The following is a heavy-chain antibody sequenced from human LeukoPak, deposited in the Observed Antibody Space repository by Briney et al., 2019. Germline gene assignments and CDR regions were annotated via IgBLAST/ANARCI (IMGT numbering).Heavy chain of an antibody. J-gene: IGHJ4*02. V-gene: IGHV4-59*01. CDR3: AGVGGYSYGSFGY. D-gene: IGHD5-18*01. CDR2: IYYSGST. Sequence: SETLSLTCTVSGGSISSYYWSWIRQPPGKGLEWIGYIYYSGSTNYNPSLKSRVTISVDTSKNQFSLKLSSVTAADTAVYYCAGVGGYSYGSFGYWGQGTLVTVSS. CDR1: GGSISSYY.